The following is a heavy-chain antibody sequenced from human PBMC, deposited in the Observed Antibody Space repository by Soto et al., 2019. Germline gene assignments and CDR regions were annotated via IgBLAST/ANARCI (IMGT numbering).Heavy chain of an antibody. Sequence: QVQLVQSGAEVKKPGSSVKVSCKASGGTFTTYAISWVRQAPGQGLEWMGGIIPIFGTSNYAQKFQGRVTFSADTYTSTAYMELSSLRSEDTAVYYCARSALPSAINNWFDPWGQGNLVTVSS. CDR1: GGTFTTYA. V-gene: IGHV1-69*06. CDR2: IIPIFGTS. CDR3: ARSALPSAINNWFDP. D-gene: IGHD2-2*01. J-gene: IGHJ5*02.